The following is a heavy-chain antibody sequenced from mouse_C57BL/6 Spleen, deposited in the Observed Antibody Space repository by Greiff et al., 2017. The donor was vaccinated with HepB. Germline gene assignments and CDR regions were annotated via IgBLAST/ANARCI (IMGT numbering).Heavy chain of an antibody. D-gene: IGHD2-1*01. CDR3: ARSGGNYEWYFDV. CDR2: IDPSDSET. CDR1: GYTFTSYW. V-gene: IGHV1-52*01. Sequence: QVQLQQSGAELVRPGSSVKLSCKASGYTFTSYWMHWVKQRPIQGLEWIGNIDPSDSETHYNQKFKDKATLTVDKSSSTAYMQLSSLTSEDSAVYYCARSGGNYEWYFDVWGTGTTVTVSS. J-gene: IGHJ1*03.